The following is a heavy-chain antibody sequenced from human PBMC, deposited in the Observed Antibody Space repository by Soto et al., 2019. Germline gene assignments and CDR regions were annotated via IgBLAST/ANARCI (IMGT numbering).Heavy chain of an antibody. D-gene: IGHD3-10*01. CDR2: ISGDGGST. CDR3: VKGGSGSSPPYYFDY. J-gene: IGHJ4*02. CDR1: RFTFSDYT. Sequence: GGSLRLSCSASRFTFSDYTMHWVRQAPGKGLEYVSAISGDGGSTYYADSVKDRFTISRDNSKNTLYLQMSSLRTEDTAVYFCVKGGSGSSPPYYFDYWGQGTLVTVSS. V-gene: IGHV3-64D*06.